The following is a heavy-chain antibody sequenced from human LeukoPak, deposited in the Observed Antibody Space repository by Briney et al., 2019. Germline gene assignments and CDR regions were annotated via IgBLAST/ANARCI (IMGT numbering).Heavy chain of an antibody. CDR1: GGSISSYY. V-gene: IGHV4-59*01. CDR2: IYYSGST. J-gene: IGHJ4*02. Sequence: SETLSLTCTVSGGSISSYYWSWIRQPPGKGLEWIGYIYYSGSTNYNPSLKSRVTISVDTSKNQFSLKLSSVTAADTAVYYCARESYGSGSYYPFDYWGQGTLVTVSS. D-gene: IGHD3-10*01. CDR3: ARESYGSGSYYPFDY.